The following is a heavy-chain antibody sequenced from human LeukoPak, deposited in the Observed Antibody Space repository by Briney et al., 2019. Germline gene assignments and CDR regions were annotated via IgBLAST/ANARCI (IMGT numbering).Heavy chain of an antibody. CDR1: GYTFTDYD. CDR3: ARGDFGETNTAFDI. J-gene: IGHJ3*02. Sequence: ASVRVSCKTSGYTFTDYDIHWVRQAPGQGLEWMGWINPNSANTNYAQKLQGGVTLTRDTSLSIAYMELSSLTSEDAAVYFCARGDFGETNTAFDIWGQGTLVAVSS. V-gene: IGHV1-8*03. D-gene: IGHD4-17*01. CDR2: INPNSANT.